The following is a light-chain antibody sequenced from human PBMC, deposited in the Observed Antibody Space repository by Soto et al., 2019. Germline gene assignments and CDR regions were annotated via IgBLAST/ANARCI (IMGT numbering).Light chain of an antibody. CDR3: CSYAGSSTHYV. Sequence: QSALTQPASVSGSPGQSITISCTGTSSDVGSYNLVSWYQQHPGKAPKLMIYEGSKRPSGVSNRFSGSKSGKPASLTISGLQAEDEADYYCCSYAGSSTHYVFGTGTKLTVL. CDR2: EGS. V-gene: IGLV2-23*01. CDR1: SSDVGSYNL. J-gene: IGLJ1*01.